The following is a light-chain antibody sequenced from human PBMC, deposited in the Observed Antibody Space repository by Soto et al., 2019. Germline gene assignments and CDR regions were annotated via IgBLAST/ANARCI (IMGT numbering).Light chain of an antibody. CDR1: SSDVGSYNL. CDR2: EGS. CDR3: CSSAGSTVV. J-gene: IGLJ2*01. Sequence: QSALTQPASVSGSPGQSITISCTGTSSDVGSYNLVSWYQQHPGKAPKLMIYEGSKRHSGVSNRVSGSKSGNTASLTISGLQAEDEADYYCCSSAGSTVVFGGGTKLTVL. V-gene: IGLV2-23*01.